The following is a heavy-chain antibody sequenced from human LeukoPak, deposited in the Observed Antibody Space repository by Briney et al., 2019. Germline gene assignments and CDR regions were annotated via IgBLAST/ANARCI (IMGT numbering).Heavy chain of an antibody. J-gene: IGHJ4*02. CDR3: AGRLSGATTFDY. CDR1: GGSVSSGSYY. CDR2: IYYSGST. Sequence: SETLSLTCTVSGGSVSSGSYYWSWLRQPPGKGLEWIGYIYYSGSTNYNPSLKSRVTISVDTSKNQFSLKLSSVTAADTAVYYCAGRLSGATTFDYWGQGTLVTVSS. V-gene: IGHV4-61*01. D-gene: IGHD1-26*01.